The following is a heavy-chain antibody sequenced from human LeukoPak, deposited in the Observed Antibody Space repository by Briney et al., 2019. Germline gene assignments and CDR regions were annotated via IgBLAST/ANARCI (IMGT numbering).Heavy chain of an antibody. CDR2: INHSVST. V-gene: IGHV4-34*01. CDR1: GGSFCGYY. J-gene: IGHJ6*03. Sequence: PSETLSLTRAVYGGSFCGYYWGWIRQPPGKGLEGVGEINHSVSTNATPSLKSRVTTSVDTSKHQFSPKLSSVTAADTAVYYCARAGPPRLIVMVQKYMDVWGKGTTGTASS. D-gene: IGHD3-22*01. CDR3: ARAGPPRLIVMVQKYMDV.